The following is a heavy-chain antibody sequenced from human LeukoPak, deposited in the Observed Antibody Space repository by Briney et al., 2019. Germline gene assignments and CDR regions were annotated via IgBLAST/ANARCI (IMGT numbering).Heavy chain of an antibody. CDR2: ISSSGGST. CDR1: GLTFSSHA. V-gene: IGHV3-23*01. Sequence: PGGSLRLSCAASGLTFSSHAMSWVRQAPGKGLEWVSTISSSGGSTYYADSVKGRFTISRDKSKNTLYLQMNSLRAEDTALYYCAKGIVLYYFDYWGQETLVTVSS. CDR3: AKGIVLYYFDY. D-gene: IGHD6-6*01. J-gene: IGHJ4*02.